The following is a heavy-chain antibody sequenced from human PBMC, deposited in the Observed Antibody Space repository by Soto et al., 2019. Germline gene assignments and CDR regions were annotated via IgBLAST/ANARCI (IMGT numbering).Heavy chain of an antibody. Sequence: PGGSLRLSFAASGFTFYTYSMNWVRQAPGKGLEWISYIDSSGSITYYADSVKGRFTLSRDNAKNSLYLQMDNLRDEDTAVYYCAREPSIRSLPDYWGRGTLVTVSS. CDR2: IDSSGSIT. D-gene: IGHD3-3*02. J-gene: IGHJ4*02. CDR3: AREPSIRSLPDY. V-gene: IGHV3-48*02. CDR1: GFTFYTYS.